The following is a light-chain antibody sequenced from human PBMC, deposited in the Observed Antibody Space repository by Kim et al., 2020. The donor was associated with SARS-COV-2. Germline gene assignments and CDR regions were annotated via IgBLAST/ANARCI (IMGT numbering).Light chain of an antibody. Sequence: SESTGDRVTVTCRTSEDIVSYLAWYQQKPGKAPKLLIYAATTLQTGVPSRFSGSGSGTDFNLTISCLQSEDFATYFCQHYYSYPYAFGQGTKLEI. V-gene: IGKV1-8*01. CDR3: QHYYSYPYA. J-gene: IGKJ2*01. CDR1: EDIVSY. CDR2: AAT.